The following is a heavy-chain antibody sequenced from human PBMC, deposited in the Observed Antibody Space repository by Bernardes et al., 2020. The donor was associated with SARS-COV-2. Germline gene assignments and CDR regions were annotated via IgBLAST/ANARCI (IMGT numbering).Heavy chain of an antibody. V-gene: IGHV3-64*01. CDR3: ARDLGGDYSGYGW. CDR1: GFTFSSYA. Sequence: GGSLRLSCAASGFTFSSYAMHWVRQAPGKGLEYVSAISSNGGSTYYANSVKGRFTISRDNSKNTLYLQMGSLRAEDMAVYYCARDLGGDYSGYGWWGQGTLVTVSS. J-gene: IGHJ4*02. CDR2: ISSNGGST. D-gene: IGHD5-12*01.